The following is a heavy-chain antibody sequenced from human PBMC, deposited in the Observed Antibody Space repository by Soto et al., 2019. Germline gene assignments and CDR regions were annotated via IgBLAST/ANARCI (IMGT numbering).Heavy chain of an antibody. CDR3: ARGSTRITMIVAVRHFDY. J-gene: IGHJ4*02. V-gene: IGHV1-46*01. CDR1: GYTFTSYY. D-gene: IGHD3-22*01. Sequence: ASVKVSCKASGYTFTSYYMHWVRQAPGQGLEWMGIINPSGGSTSYAQKFQGRVTMTRDTSTSTVYMELSSLRSEDTAVYYCARGSTRITMIVAVRHFDYWGQGTLVTVSS. CDR2: INPSGGST.